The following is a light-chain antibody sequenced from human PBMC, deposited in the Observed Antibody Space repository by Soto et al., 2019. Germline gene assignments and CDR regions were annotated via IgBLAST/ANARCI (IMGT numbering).Light chain of an antibody. V-gene: IGKV1-39*01. CDR2: FAS. J-gene: IGKJ4*01. CDR3: QLTYNAPLT. CDR1: QSIRNY. Sequence: DIQMTQSPSSLSASVGDRVTITCRASQSIRNYLNWYQQKPGKAPKLLIDFASSLQSGVPARFSGSGSGTDFILTITSLQPAEFATYYCQLTYNAPLTFGGGTRVEIK.